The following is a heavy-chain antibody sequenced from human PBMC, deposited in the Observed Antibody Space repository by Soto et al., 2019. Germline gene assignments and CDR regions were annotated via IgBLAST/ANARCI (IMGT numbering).Heavy chain of an antibody. CDR3: ARASTVVTHSGSYNWFDP. J-gene: IGHJ5*02. V-gene: IGHV4-59*01. D-gene: IGHD2-21*02. CDR1: GGSISSYY. Sequence: QVQLQESGPGLVKPSETLSLTCTVSGGSISSYYWSWIRQPPGKGLEWIGYIYYSGSTNYNPSLKSRVTISVDTSKNQFSLKLSSVTAADTAVYYCARASTVVTHSGSYNWFDPWGQGTLVTVSS. CDR2: IYYSGST.